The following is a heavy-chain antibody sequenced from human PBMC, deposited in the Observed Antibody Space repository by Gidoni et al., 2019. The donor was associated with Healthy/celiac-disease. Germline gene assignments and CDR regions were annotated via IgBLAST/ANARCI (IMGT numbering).Heavy chain of an antibody. V-gene: IGHV3-23*01. D-gene: IGHD3-16*02. Sequence: EVQLLESGGGLVQPGWSLRLSCAASGFTFSSYAMSWVRQAPGKGLEWVSAISGSGGSTYYADSVKGRFTISRDNSKNTLYLQMNSLRAEDTAVYYCSKYVRLGELSSPAFDYWGQGTLVTVSS. CDR1: GFTFSSYA. CDR3: SKYVRLGELSSPAFDY. CDR2: ISGSGGST. J-gene: IGHJ4*02.